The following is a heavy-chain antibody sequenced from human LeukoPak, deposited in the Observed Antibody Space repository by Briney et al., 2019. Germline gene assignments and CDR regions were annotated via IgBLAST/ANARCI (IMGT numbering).Heavy chain of an antibody. V-gene: IGHV3-33*01. J-gene: IGHJ2*01. D-gene: IGHD2-15*01. Sequence: GGSLRLSCAASGFTFSSYGMHWVRQAPGKGLEWVAVIWYDGSNKYYADSVKGRFTISRDNSKNTLYLQMNSLRAEDTAVYYCARDPGYCSGGSCYSLNWYFDLWGRGTLVTVSS. CDR3: ARDPGYCSGGSCYSLNWYFDL. CDR2: IWYDGSNK. CDR1: GFTFSSYG.